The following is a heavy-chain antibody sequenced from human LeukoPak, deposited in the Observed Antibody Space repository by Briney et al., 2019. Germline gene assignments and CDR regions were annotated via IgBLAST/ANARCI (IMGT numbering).Heavy chain of an antibody. D-gene: IGHD6-13*01. Sequence: SETLSLTCTVSGGSISSSSYYWGWIRQPPGKGLEWIGSIYYSGSTYYNPSLKSRVTISVDTSKNQFSLKLTSVTAADTAVYYCARSWFSTGPADYWGQGILVTVSS. V-gene: IGHV4-39*01. CDR3: ARSWFSTGPADY. CDR2: IYYSGST. CDR1: GGSISSSSYY. J-gene: IGHJ4*02.